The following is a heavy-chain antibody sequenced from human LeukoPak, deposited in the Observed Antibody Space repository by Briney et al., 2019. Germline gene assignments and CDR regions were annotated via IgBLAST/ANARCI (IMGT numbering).Heavy chain of an antibody. V-gene: IGHV4-34*01. CDR3: ARAGYSSGLYFDY. D-gene: IGHD6-19*01. J-gene: IGHJ4*02. CDR2: INHSGST. CDR1: GGSFSGYY. Sequence: PSETLSLTCAVYGGSFSGYYWSWIRQPPGKGLEWIGEINHSGSTNYNLSLKSRVTISVDTSKNQFSLKLSSVTAADTAVYYCARAGYSSGLYFDYWGQGTLVTVSS.